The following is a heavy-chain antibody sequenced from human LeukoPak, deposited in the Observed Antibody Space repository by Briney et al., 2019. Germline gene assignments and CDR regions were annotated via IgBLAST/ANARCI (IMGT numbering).Heavy chain of an antibody. D-gene: IGHD5-18*01. CDR2: ISYDGRNK. Sequence: HPGRSLRLSCAASGFTFSSYGMHWVRQAPGKGLEWLAGISYDGRNKEYVDSVKGRFTISRDNSKNTLYLQMNSLRAEDTAVYNCAKDRGYSHGFDYWGQGNLVTVSS. CDR3: AKDRGYSHGFDY. J-gene: IGHJ4*02. V-gene: IGHV3-30*18. CDR1: GFTFSSYG.